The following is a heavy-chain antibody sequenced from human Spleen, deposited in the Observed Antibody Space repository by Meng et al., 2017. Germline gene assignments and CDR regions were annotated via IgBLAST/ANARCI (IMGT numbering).Heavy chain of an antibody. CDR3: ARARDGGGWFDY. Sequence: QMQVQGWGPGLVNPSETLSLTGTVAGASISSSSYYWGWIRQPPGKGLEWIGSIYYSGSTYYNPSLKSRVTISVDTSKNQFSLKLSSVTAADTAVYYCARARDGGGWFDYWGQGTLVTVSS. V-gene: IGHV4-39*07. CDR1: GASISSSSYY. CDR2: IYYSGST. J-gene: IGHJ4*02. D-gene: IGHD5-24*01.